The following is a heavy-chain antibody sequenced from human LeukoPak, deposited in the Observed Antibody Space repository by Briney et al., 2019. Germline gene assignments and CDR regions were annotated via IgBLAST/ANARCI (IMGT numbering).Heavy chain of an antibody. CDR3: ARQNTPHGNFDY. CDR1: GFTFSSHD. Sequence: GGSLRLSCAASGFTFSSHDMHWVRKATGKGLEWVSAIGVAANTFYSGSVKGRFTISRENAKNSLYLLMSSLRAEDTAVYYCARQNTPHGNFDYWGQGTLVTVSS. CDR2: IGVAANT. D-gene: IGHD1-26*01. J-gene: IGHJ4*02. V-gene: IGHV3-13*01.